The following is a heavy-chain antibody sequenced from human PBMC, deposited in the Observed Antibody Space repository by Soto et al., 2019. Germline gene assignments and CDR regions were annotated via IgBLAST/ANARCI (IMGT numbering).Heavy chain of an antibody. CDR2: IYYSGST. CDR1: GGSISSGDYY. J-gene: IGHJ6*02. CDR3: ASTYDIVATHYYYYGMDV. V-gene: IGHV4-30-4*02. D-gene: IGHD5-12*01. Sequence: SETLSLTCTVSGGSISSGDYYWSWIRQPPGEGLEWIGYIYYSGSTYYNPSLKSRVTISVDTSKNQFSLKLSSVTAADTAVYYCASTYDIVATHYYYYGMDVWGQGTTVTVSS.